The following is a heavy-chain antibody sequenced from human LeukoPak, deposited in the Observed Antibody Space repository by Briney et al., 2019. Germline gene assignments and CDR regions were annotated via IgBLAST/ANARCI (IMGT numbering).Heavy chain of an antibody. J-gene: IGHJ5*02. D-gene: IGHD2-15*01. Sequence: GGSLRLSCAASGFTFNRNAISWVRQAPGKGLEWVAVISNDGSNKNYAESVKGRFTISRDNSKNTLYLQMNSLRAEDTAVYYCARATGDCSGGTCYSELDLWGQGTLVTVSS. V-gene: IGHV3-30*04. CDR3: ARATGDCSGGTCYSELDL. CDR2: ISNDGSNK. CDR1: GFTFNRNA.